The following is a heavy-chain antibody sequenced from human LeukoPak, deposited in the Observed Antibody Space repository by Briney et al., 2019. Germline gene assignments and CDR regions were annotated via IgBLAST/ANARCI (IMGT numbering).Heavy chain of an antibody. CDR3: ARERRYCSGDNCYSGLDY. V-gene: IGHV3-53*01. Sequence: GGSLRLYCTMSGITVSSNYMSLVRHSPGKGLDLVSLIHSGGTTDYADSVKDRFTISRDYSKNTVNLQINSLRAEDTAVYYCARERRYCSGDNCYSGLDYWGQGTLVTVSS. CDR1: GITVSSNY. D-gene: IGHD2-15*01. J-gene: IGHJ4*02. CDR2: IHSGGTT.